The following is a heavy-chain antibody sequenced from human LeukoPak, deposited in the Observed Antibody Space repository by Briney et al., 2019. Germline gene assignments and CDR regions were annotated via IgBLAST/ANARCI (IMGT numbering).Heavy chain of an antibody. D-gene: IGHD3-9*01. CDR3: ARVARFDSIDY. V-gene: IGHV3-72*01. CDR2: TKNKANNYNT. J-gene: IGHJ4*02. CDR1: GFTFSDHY. Sequence: PGASLRLSCVASGFTFSDHYMDWVRQAPGKGLEWVGRTKNKANNYNTEYAASVKGRFIISRDDSKNSLFLQMNSLKTEDTAVYYCARVARFDSIDYWGQGTLVTVSS.